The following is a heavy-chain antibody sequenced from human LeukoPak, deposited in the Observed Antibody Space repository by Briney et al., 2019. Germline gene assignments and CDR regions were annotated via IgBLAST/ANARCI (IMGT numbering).Heavy chain of an antibody. J-gene: IGHJ4*02. CDR2: ISSSSSTI. Sequence: HPGGSLRLSCAASGFTFSSYSMNWVRQAPGKGLEWASYISSSSSTIYYADSVKGRFTISRDNAKNSPYLQMNSLRDEDTAVYYCARDRPGYSSSWYSDYWGQGTLVTVSS. D-gene: IGHD6-13*01. CDR3: ARDRPGYSSSWYSDY. V-gene: IGHV3-48*02. CDR1: GFTFSSYS.